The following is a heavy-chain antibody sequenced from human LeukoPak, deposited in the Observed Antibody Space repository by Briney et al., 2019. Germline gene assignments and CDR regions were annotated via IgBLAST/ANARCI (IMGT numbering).Heavy chain of an antibody. D-gene: IGHD4-23*01. CDR3: ARDRSDYGGNSMDY. CDR1: GFTFSSYA. CDR2: ISYDGSNK. J-gene: IGHJ4*02. Sequence: QPGGSLRLSCAASGFTFSSYAMHWVRQAPGKGLEWVAVISYDGSNKYYADSVKGRFTISRDNSKNTLYLQMSSLRAEDTAVYYCARDRSDYGGNSMDYWGQGTLVTVSS. V-gene: IGHV3-30-3*01.